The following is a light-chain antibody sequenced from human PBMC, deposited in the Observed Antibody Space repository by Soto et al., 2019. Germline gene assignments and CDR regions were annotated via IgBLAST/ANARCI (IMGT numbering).Light chain of an antibody. Sequence: DFQMTQSPSSLSASVGDRVTITCRASQGISSFLAWYQQIPGKVPKLLIYSASTLQSGVPSRFSGSGFGTEFTLTISSLQPGDFATYYCQQYSSRSTFGQGTKV. CDR1: QGISSF. CDR3: QQYSSRST. J-gene: IGKJ1*01. V-gene: IGKV1-27*01. CDR2: SAS.